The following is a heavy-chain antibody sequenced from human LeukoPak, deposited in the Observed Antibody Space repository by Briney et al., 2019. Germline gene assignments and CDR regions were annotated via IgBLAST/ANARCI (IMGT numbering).Heavy chain of an antibody. J-gene: IGHJ4*02. D-gene: IGHD1-26*01. CDR3: AKLWRGSYPRYFDY. CDR2: ISGSGGRT. Sequence: GGSLRLSCAASGFTFSSYPMSWVRQAPGKGLEWVSAISGSGGRTYYADYVKGRFTISRDSSKNTLYLQMTSLSAEDSAIYYCAKLWRGSYPRYFDYWGQGALVTVSS. V-gene: IGHV3-23*01. CDR1: GFTFSSYP.